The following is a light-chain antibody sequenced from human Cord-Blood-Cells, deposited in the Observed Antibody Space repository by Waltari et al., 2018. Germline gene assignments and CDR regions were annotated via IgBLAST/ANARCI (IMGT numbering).Light chain of an antibody. CDR1: SSDVGGYNY. V-gene: IGLV2-14*03. Sequence: QSALTRPASVSGSPGQSITISCTGTSSDVGGYNYVSWYQQHPGKAPKLMIYDVSNRPSGVSNRFSGSKSGNTASLTISGLQAEDEADYYCSSYISSSTLFGTGTKVTVL. CDR3: SSYISSSTL. J-gene: IGLJ1*01. CDR2: DVS.